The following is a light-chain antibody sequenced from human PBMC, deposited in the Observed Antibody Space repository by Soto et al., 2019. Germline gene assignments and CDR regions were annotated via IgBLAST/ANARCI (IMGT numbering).Light chain of an antibody. V-gene: IGKV4-1*01. CDR2: WAS. CDR1: QSVLYSSNNKNH. J-gene: IGKJ1*01. Sequence: DIVMTQSPDSLAVSLGERATINCKCSQSVLYSSNNKNHLAWYQQKPGQPPKLVIYWASTRESGVPDRFSGSGSGTDFTLTISSLQAEDVAVYYCQQYYSTPRTFGQGTKVDI. CDR3: QQYYSTPRT.